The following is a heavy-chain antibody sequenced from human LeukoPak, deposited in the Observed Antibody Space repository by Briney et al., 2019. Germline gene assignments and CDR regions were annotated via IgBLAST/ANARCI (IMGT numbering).Heavy chain of an antibody. V-gene: IGHV4-61*01. Sequence: SETLSLTCTVSGGSISSSYYYWSWIRQPPGKGLEWIGYIYYSGNTNYNPSLKSRVSISVDTSKNKFSLKLTSVTAADTAVYYCASTMGATTLGDYYYYGMDVWGQGTTVTVSS. CDR1: GGSISSSYYY. CDR3: ASTMGATTLGDYYYYGMDV. J-gene: IGHJ6*02. D-gene: IGHD1-26*01. CDR2: IYYSGNT.